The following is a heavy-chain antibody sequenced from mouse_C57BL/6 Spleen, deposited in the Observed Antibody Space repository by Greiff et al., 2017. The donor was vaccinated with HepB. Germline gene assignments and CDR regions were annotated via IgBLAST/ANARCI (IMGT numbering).Heavy chain of an antibody. CDR3: ARWDYDDVYWYFDV. J-gene: IGHJ1*03. CDR1: GYSFTDYN. CDR2: INPYNGGT. D-gene: IGHD2-4*01. V-gene: IGHV1-19*01. Sequence: VQLQQSGPELVKPGASVKISCKASGYSFTDYNMNWVKQSNGKSLEWIGVINPYNGGTSYNQKFKGKATLTVDKSSSTAYMELNSLTSEDSAVYYCARWDYDDVYWYFDVWGTGTTVTVSS.